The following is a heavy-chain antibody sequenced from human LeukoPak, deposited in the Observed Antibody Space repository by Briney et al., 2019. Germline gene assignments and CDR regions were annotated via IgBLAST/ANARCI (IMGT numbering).Heavy chain of an antibody. V-gene: IGHV3-23*01. CDR3: SKETMGTYAFDY. J-gene: IGHJ4*02. Sequence: GGSLRLSCAASGFTFSNYVMRWVRQAPGKGLEWVSTISDSGDNTYYAASVKGRFIVSRDNSKNTLSLRMNSLRAEDTAVYYCSKETMGTYAFDYWGQGTLVTVSS. CDR1: GFTFSNYV. D-gene: IGHD4/OR15-4a*01. CDR2: ISDSGDNT.